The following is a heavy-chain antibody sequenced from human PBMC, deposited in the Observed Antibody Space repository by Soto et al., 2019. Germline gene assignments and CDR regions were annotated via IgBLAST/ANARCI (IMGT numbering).Heavy chain of an antibody. CDR3: ARAGAAPYYYYGLDV. D-gene: IGHD3-10*01. J-gene: IGHJ6*02. CDR2: IRIYNGDT. V-gene: IGHV1-18*01. CDR1: GYTFSAYD. Sequence: ASVKVSCKTAGYTFSAYDIYWVRQAPGQVLEWMGLIRIYNGDTNYAQKFQTRVTMTTDMSTDTAYMDLRSLTSDDTSIYYCARAGAAPYYYYGLDVWGQGTTVTVSS.